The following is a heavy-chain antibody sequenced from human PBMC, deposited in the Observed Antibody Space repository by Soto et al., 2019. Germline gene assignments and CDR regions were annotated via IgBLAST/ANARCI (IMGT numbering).Heavy chain of an antibody. D-gene: IGHD3-3*01. CDR1: GGTFSTYT. Sequence: QVQLVQSGAEVKKPGSSVKVSCKVSGGTFSTYTISWVRQAPGQGLEWMGRIIPMLGLPNHAQKFQGRVTITADKSTDTSYLEMTGLRFEDTAVYYCAFDVNTGVVYFDNWGQGTLVTVSS. V-gene: IGHV1-69*02. CDR2: IIPMLGLP. CDR3: AFDVNTGVVYFDN. J-gene: IGHJ4*02.